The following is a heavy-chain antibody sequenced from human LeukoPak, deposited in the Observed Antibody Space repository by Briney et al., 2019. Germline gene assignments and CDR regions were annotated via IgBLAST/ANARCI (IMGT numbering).Heavy chain of an antibody. CDR3: ATFHPVIVVADDAFDI. Sequence: SVKVSCKASGFTFTSSAVQWVRQARGQRLEWIGWIVVGSGNTNYAQKFQERVTITRDMSTSTAYMELSSLRSEDTAVYYCATFHPVIVVADDAFDIWGQGTMVTVSS. D-gene: IGHD3-22*01. V-gene: IGHV1-58*01. CDR2: IVVGSGNT. CDR1: GFTFTSSA. J-gene: IGHJ3*02.